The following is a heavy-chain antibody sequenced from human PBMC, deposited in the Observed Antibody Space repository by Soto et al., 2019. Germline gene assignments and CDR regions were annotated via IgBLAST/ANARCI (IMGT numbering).Heavy chain of an antibody. CDR2: IYYSGST. Sequence: SETLSLTCTVSCGSISSGGYYWSWIRHHPGKGLEWIGYIYYSGSTYYNPSLKSRVTISVDTSKNQFSLKLSSVTAADTAVYYCARDPVDTAMAPRFDYWGQGTLVTVSS. D-gene: IGHD5-18*01. CDR3: ARDPVDTAMAPRFDY. CDR1: CGSISSGGYY. V-gene: IGHV4-31*03. J-gene: IGHJ4*02.